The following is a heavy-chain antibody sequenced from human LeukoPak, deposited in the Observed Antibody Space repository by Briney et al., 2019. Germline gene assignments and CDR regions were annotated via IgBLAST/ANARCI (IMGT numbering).Heavy chain of an antibody. D-gene: IGHD3-10*01. CDR2: ISSGSSTT. V-gene: IGHV3-48*04. CDR1: GFTFSSYS. Sequence: GGSLRLSCAASGFTFSSYSMNWVRQAPGKGLAWVSYISSGSSTTYYTDSVKGRFTISRDNAKNSLYLQMNSLTAEDTAVYFCARDQRGSSAMIRGIIDYWGQGTLVTVSS. CDR3: ARDQRGSSAMIRGIIDY. J-gene: IGHJ4*02.